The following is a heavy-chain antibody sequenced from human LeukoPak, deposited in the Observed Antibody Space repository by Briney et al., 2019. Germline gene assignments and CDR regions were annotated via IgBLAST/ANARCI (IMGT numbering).Heavy chain of an antibody. CDR1: GGSISSYY. D-gene: IGHD6-19*01. CDR2: IYYSGST. J-gene: IGHJ4*02. V-gene: IGHV4-59*01. Sequence: SETLSLTCTVSGGSISSYYWSWIRQPPGNGLEWIGYIYYSGSTNYNPSLKSRVTISVDTSKNQFSLKLSSVTAADTAVYYCARSRPHSAVLSYWGQGTLVTVSS. CDR3: ARSRPHSAVLSY.